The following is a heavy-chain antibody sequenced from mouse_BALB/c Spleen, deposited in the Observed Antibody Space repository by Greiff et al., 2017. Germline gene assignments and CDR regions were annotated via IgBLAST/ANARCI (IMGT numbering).Heavy chain of an antibody. CDR2: ISSGGSYT. J-gene: IGHJ2*01. Sequence: EVKLVESGGGLVKPGGSLKLSCAASGFTFSSYTMSWVRQTPEKRLEWVATISSGGSYTYYPDSVKGRFTISRDNAKNTLYLQMSSLKSEDTAMYYCTRDLKGDYWGQGTTLTVSA. V-gene: IGHV5-6-4*01. D-gene: IGHD1-3*01. CDR1: GFTFSSYT. CDR3: TRDLKGDY.